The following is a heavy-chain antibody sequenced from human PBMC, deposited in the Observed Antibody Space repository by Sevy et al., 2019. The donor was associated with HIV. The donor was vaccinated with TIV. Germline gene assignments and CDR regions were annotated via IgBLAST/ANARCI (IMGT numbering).Heavy chain of an antibody. J-gene: IGHJ6*03. Sequence: ASVKVSCKASGYTWTSHYMHWVRQVPGQGLEWMGISNPSGGYTRYAQKFQGRVIMTRDTSTSTAYMELSSLRSDDTAVYYCASLAAASGLDYMDVWDKWTTVTVSS. CDR3: ASLAAASGLDYMDV. V-gene: IGHV1-46*01. CDR2: SNPSGGYT. CDR1: GYTWTSHY. D-gene: IGHD6-13*01.